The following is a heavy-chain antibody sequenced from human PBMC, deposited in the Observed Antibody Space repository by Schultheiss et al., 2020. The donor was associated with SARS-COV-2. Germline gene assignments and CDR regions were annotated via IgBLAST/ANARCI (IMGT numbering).Heavy chain of an antibody. CDR1: GGSISSGGYY. D-gene: IGHD3-3*01. CDR2: IYYSGST. V-gene: IGHV4-61*08. CDR3: ARGDGVVFDY. J-gene: IGHJ4*02. Sequence: SETLSLTCTVSGGSISSGGYYWSWIRQHPGKGLEWIGYIYYSGSTNYNPSLKSRVTISVDTSKNQFSLKLSSVTAADTAVYYCARGDGVVFDYWGQGTLVTVSS.